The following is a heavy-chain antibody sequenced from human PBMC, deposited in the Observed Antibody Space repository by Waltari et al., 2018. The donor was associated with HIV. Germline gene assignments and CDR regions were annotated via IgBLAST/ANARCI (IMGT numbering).Heavy chain of an antibody. V-gene: IGHV1-2*02. Sequence: VQLVQSGAEVKKPGASVQVSCKASGFALTGYCMQWGRQAPGQGLEWMGWNNPTRSATYYAHKFKRSVTSTRDTSISTAYKGLNGLRSDATADYCWERPLAFCSTYRCRHFNPWGQGTVVTVSS. D-gene: IGHD2-2*01. CDR2: NNPTRSAT. CDR3: ERPLAFCSTYRCRHFNP. J-gene: IGHJ5*02. CDR1: GFALTGYC.